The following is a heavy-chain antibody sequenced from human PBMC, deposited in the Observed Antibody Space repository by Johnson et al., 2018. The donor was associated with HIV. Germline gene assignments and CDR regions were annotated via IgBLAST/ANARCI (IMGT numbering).Heavy chain of an antibody. CDR2: IYSGGSA. J-gene: IGHJ3*02. D-gene: IGHD3-10*02. CDR1: GFTVSSNY. CDR3: ARLCSGCADAFDM. Sequence: VQLVESGGGVVQPGRSLRLSCAASGFTVSSNYMSWVRQAPGQGLEWVSVIYSGGSAYYADSVKGRFTVSRDNAKNSVYRQMNSLRAEDTAVYYWARLCSGCADAFDMWGQGTMVTVS. V-gene: IGHV3-66*04.